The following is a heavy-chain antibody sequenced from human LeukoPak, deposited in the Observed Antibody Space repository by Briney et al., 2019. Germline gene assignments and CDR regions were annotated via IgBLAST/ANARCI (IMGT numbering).Heavy chain of an antibody. CDR2: IYYSGST. CDR3: ARTTMKVPLFDY. Sequence: SQTLSLTCTVSGGSISSGDYYWSWIRQPPGKGLEWIGYIYYSGSTYYNPSLKSRVTISVDTSKNQFSLKLSSGTAADTAVYYCARTTMKVPLFDYWGQGTLVTVSS. CDR1: GGSISSGDYY. D-gene: IGHD3-22*01. J-gene: IGHJ4*02. V-gene: IGHV4-30-4*08.